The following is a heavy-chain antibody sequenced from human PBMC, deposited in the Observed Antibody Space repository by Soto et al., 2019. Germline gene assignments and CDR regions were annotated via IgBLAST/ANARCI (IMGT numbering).Heavy chain of an antibody. CDR3: AADLTLTYDFWSGYSRGYGMDV. V-gene: IGHV1-58*01. J-gene: IGHJ6*02. D-gene: IGHD3-3*01. CDR2: IVVGSGNT. CDR1: GFTFTSSA. Sequence: GASVKVSCKASGFTFTSSAVQWVRQARGQRLEWIGWIVVGSGNTNYAQKFQERVTITRDMSTSTAYMELSSLRSEDTAVYYCAADLTLTYDFWSGYSRGYGMDVWGQGTTVTVS.